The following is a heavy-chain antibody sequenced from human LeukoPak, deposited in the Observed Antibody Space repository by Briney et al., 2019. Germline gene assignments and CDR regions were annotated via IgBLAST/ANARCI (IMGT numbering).Heavy chain of an antibody. Sequence: GGSLRLSCAASAFTFSRYGMHWVRQAPGKGLEWVAFIRYDGSNKYYVDSVKGRFTISRDNSKNTLYLQMNSLRAEDTAVYYCAKPPRGSGSPQGPVDYWGQGTLVTVSS. V-gene: IGHV3-30*02. CDR2: IRYDGSNK. CDR3: AKPPRGSGSPQGPVDY. D-gene: IGHD3-10*01. J-gene: IGHJ4*02. CDR1: AFTFSRYG.